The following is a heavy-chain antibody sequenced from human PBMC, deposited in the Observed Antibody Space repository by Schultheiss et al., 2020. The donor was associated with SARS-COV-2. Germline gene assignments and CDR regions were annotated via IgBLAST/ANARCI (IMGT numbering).Heavy chain of an antibody. CDR2: INHSGST. Sequence: ESLKISCAASGFTFSSYAMSWVRQAPGKGLEWIGEINHSGSTNYNPSLKSRVTISVDTSKNQFSLKLSSVTAADTAVYYCARRQRLGWFDPWGQGTLVTVSS. J-gene: IGHJ5*02. CDR3: ARRQRLGWFDP. V-gene: IGHV4-34*01. D-gene: IGHD6-25*01. CDR1: GFTFSSYA.